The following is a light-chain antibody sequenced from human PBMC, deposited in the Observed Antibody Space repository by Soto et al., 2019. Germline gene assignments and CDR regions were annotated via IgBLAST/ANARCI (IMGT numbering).Light chain of an antibody. CDR1: QSISVW. CDR3: QQYNSYSPT. CDR2: KAS. V-gene: IGKV1-5*03. J-gene: IGKJ1*01. Sequence: DIQMTQSPSTLSASVGDRVTITCRASQSISVWLAWYQQNAGKAPNLLIYKASRLESGVPSRFSDSGSETEFTLTISGLQPGDSATYYCQQYNSYSPTFGQGTKVDIK.